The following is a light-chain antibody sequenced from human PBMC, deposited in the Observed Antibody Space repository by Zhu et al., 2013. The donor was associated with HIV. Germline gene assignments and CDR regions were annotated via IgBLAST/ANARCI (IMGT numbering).Light chain of an antibody. V-gene: IGKV3-15*01. CDR3: QQYSNWPET. CDR2: DAS. CDR1: QSVFSY. J-gene: IGKJ1*01. Sequence: EIVMTQSPATLSVSPGERATLSCRASQSVFSYLAWYHQRPGQPPRLLIYDASTRATGVPARFSGSGSETDFTLTISSLQSEDFAVYYCQQYSNWPETFGQGTKVEVK.